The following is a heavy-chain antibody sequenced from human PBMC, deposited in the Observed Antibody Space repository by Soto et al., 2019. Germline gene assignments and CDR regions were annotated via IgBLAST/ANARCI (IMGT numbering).Heavy chain of an antibody. J-gene: IGHJ6*02. CDR3: ARSSYYDSSGRGGYDYYYGMDV. CDR1: GGTFSSYA. V-gene: IGHV1-69*01. CDR2: IIPIFGTA. Sequence: QVQLVQSGAEVKKPGSSVKVSCKASGGTFSSYAISWVRQAPGQGLEWMGGIIPIFGTANYAQKFQGRVTIPADESTSTAYMELSSLRSEDTAVYYCARSSYYDSSGRGGYDYYYGMDVWGQGTTVTVSS. D-gene: IGHD3-22*01.